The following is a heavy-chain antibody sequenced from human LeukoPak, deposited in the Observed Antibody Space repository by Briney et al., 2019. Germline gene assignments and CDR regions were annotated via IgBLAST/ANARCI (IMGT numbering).Heavy chain of an antibody. V-gene: IGHV4-61*02. CDR1: GGSISSGSYY. Sequence: SQTLSLTCTVSGGSISSGSYYWSWIRQPAGKGLEWIGRIYASGSTNYNPSLKGRVTISVDTSKNQFSLKLSSVTAADTAVYYCASSSPLEYYYYGMDVWGQGTTVTVSS. CDR3: ASSSPLEYYYYGMDV. D-gene: IGHD6-6*01. CDR2: IYASGST. J-gene: IGHJ6*02.